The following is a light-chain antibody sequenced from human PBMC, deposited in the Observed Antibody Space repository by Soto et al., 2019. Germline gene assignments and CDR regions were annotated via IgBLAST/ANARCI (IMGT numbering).Light chain of an antibody. CDR3: QQSHTFWT. CDR1: QGIRND. CDR2: DVS. V-gene: IGKV1-17*01. J-gene: IGKJ1*01. Sequence: IHMTDSPSSLSASVVDRVTITFLSVQGIRNDLGLYQQKPGKAPKVLIYDVSTLESGVPSRFSGSGSGTEFTLTISSLQPDDSATYYCQQSHTFWTFGQGTKVDNK.